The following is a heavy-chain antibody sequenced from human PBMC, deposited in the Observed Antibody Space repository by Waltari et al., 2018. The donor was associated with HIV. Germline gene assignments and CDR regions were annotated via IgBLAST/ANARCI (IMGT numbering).Heavy chain of an antibody. CDR1: GFTFDHYA. J-gene: IGHJ3*02. Sequence: EVQLVESGGGLVQPGRYLRLSCAASGFTFDHYARHWVRQAPGKGLEWVSGITWNSNTIGYADSVKGRFTISRDNAKSSLYLQMSSLRAEDTAFYYCAKVSCSSASCYVGGAFDIWGQGTMVTVSS. CDR3: AKVSCSSASCYVGGAFDI. CDR2: ITWNSNTI. V-gene: IGHV3-9*01. D-gene: IGHD2-2*01.